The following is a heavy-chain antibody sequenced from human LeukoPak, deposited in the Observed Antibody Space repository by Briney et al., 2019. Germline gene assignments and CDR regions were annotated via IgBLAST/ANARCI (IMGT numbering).Heavy chain of an antibody. J-gene: IGHJ1*01. CDR2: IWHDGSNT. CDR1: GFLFSSYG. V-gene: IGHV3-33*06. CDR3: AKDRGIAAAGTGYFQH. D-gene: IGHD6-13*01. Sequence: PGGSLRLSCAASGFLFSSYGMHWVRQAPGKGLEWVAIIWHDGSNTYYADSVKGRFTISRDNSKNTLYLQMNSLRAEDTAVYYCAKDRGIAAAGTGYFQHWGQGTLVTVSS.